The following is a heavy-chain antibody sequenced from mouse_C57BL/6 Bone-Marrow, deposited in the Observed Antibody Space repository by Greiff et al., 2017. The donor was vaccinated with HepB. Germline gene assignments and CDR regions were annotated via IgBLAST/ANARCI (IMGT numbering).Heavy chain of an antibody. Sequence: EVQGVESGGGLVQPGGSLKLSCAASGFTFSDYYMYWVRQTPEKRLEWVAYISNGGGSTYYPDTVKGRFTISRDNAKNTLYLQMSRLKSEDTAMYYCARRTTGEGYAMDYWGQGTSVTVSS. V-gene: IGHV5-12*01. CDR3: ARRTTGEGYAMDY. J-gene: IGHJ4*01. CDR1: GFTFSDYY. D-gene: IGHD1-1*01. CDR2: ISNGGGST.